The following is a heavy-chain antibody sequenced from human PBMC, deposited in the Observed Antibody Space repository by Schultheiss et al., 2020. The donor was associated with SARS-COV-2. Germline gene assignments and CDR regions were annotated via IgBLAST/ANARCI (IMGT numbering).Heavy chain of an antibody. CDR1: GYTFTSYA. D-gene: IGHD3-10*01. CDR3: ARAGSTLRHWYFDL. V-gene: IGHV1-69*13. Sequence: SVKVSCKASGYTFTSYAISWVRQAPGQGLEWMGGIIPIFGTANYAQKFQGRVTITADESTSTAYMELSSLRSEDTAVYYCARAGSTLRHWYFDLWGRGTLVTVSS. CDR2: IIPIFGTA. J-gene: IGHJ2*01.